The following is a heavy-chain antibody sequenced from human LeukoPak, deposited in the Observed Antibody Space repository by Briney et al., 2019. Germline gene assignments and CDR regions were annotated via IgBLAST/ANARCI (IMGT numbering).Heavy chain of an antibody. V-gene: IGHV1-69*04. J-gene: IGHJ4*02. CDR3: ARGWGEYSFGNE. CDR1: GGTFSSYA. D-gene: IGHD5-12*01. CDR2: IIPILDTP. Sequence: ASVKVSCKASGGTFSSYAIIWVRQAPGQGLEWMGRIIPILDTPIYAQKFEGRVTITADKSTSTVNMELSSLRSDDTAVYYCARGWGEYSFGNEWGQGTQVTVSS.